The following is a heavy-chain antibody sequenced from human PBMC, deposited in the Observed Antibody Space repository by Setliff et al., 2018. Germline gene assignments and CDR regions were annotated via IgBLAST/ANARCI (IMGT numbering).Heavy chain of an antibody. D-gene: IGHD3-22*01. Sequence: ASVKVSCKASGYTFTSYDINWVRQATGQGLEWMGWMNPNSGNTGYAQKFQGRVTITADKSASTAYMELSSLRSEDTAVYYCARDRRNYYDSSGYRAFDIWGQGTMVTVSS. CDR1: GYTFTSYD. V-gene: IGHV1-8*01. CDR3: ARDRRNYYDSSGYRAFDI. CDR2: MNPNSGNT. J-gene: IGHJ3*02.